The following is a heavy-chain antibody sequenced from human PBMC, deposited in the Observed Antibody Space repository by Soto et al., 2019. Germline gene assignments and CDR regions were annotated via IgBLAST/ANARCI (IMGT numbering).Heavy chain of an antibody. CDR1: GFTFSTYG. D-gene: IGHD6-19*01. Sequence: QVQLVESGGGVVQPGRSLRLSCAGSGFTFSTYGIHWVRQAPGKGLEWVAVISFDGSYKYYADSVKGRFTVSTDNSNNTLYLQMRSLRAEDTALYYCAKDWAPSSAAYYFDYWGQGTLVTVSS. J-gene: IGHJ4*02. CDR2: ISFDGSYK. CDR3: AKDWAPSSAAYYFDY. V-gene: IGHV3-30*18.